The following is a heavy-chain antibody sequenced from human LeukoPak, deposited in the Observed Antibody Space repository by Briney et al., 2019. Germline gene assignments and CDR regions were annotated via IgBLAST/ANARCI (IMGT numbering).Heavy chain of an antibody. V-gene: IGHV1-18*01. CDR2: ISAYNGNT. Sequence: GASVKVSCKASGYTFTSYGISWVRQGPGQGLEWMGWISAYNGNTNYAQKLQGRVTMTTDTSTSTAYMELRSLRSDDTAVYYCARAPDCGGDCYPYYFDYWGQGTLVTVSS. CDR1: GYTFTSYG. CDR3: ARAPDCGGDCYPYYFDY. J-gene: IGHJ4*02. D-gene: IGHD2-21*02.